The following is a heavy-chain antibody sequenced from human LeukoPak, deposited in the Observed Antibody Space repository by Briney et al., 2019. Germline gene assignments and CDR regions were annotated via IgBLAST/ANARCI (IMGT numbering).Heavy chain of an antibody. J-gene: IGHJ4*02. CDR2: ICTSGST. D-gene: IGHD2-8*02. CDR3: ARDGVGGVAY. CDR1: GGSISNGSYY. V-gene: IGHV4-61*02. Sequence: SETLSLTCTVSGGSISNGSYYWTWMRQPAGKGLEWIGRICTSGSTNYNPSLKSRVTISVDTSKNQFSLKLSSVTAADTAVYYCARDGVGGVAYWGLGTLVTVSS.